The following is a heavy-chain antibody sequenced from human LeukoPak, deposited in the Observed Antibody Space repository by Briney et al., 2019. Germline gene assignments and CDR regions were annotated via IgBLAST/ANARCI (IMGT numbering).Heavy chain of an antibody. CDR2: IWYDGSNK. CDR1: GFTFSSYG. CDR3: AKDLSDYGDFPIDY. J-gene: IGHJ4*02. D-gene: IGHD4-17*01. V-gene: IGHV3-33*06. Sequence: GSLRLSCAASGFTFSSYGMHWVRQAPGKGLEWVPVIWYDGSNKYYAAPVKGRFTISKDNSKNTLYLQMNSLRAEDTAVYYCAKDLSDYGDFPIDYWGQGTLVTVSS.